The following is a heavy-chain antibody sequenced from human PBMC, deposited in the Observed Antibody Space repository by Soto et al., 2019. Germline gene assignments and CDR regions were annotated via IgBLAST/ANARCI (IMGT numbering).Heavy chain of an antibody. CDR1: GYTFTSYY. V-gene: IGHV1-46*03. CDR3: ASNGYSCTWPSRCDP. J-gene: IGHJ5*02. CDR2: INPSGGST. D-gene: IGHD6-13*01. Sequence: QVQLVQSGAEVKKPGASVKVSCKASGYTFTSYYMHWVRQAPGQGLEWMGIINPSGGSTSYAQKCKGRGTMPRDTSTSTVSMEVSSLRSEDTAVYYCASNGYSCTWPSRCDPWGQGTLVTVSS.